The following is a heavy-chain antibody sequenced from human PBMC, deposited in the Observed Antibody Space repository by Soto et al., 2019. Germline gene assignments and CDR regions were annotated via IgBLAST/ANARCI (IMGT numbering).Heavy chain of an antibody. V-gene: IGHV3-23*01. CDR1: GFTFSSDA. CDR2: ISGSGGST. CDR3: AKNGVVVITTVPIKFDY. J-gene: IGHJ4*02. Sequence: GGSLRLSCAASGFTFSSDAMSWVRQAPGKGLEWVSAISGSGGSTYYADSVKGRFTISRDNSKNTLYLQMNSLRAEDTAVYYCAKNGVVVITTVPIKFDYWGQGTLVTVSS. D-gene: IGHD3-22*01.